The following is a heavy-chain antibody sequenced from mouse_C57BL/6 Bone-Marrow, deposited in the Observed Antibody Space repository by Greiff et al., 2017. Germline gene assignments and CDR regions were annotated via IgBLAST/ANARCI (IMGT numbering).Heavy chain of an antibody. CDR2: ISDGGSYT. CDR3: ARDWDYYGSSYDYFDY. CDR1: GFTFSSYA. V-gene: IGHV5-4*01. Sequence: EVQLVESGGGLVKPGGSLKLSCAASGFTFSSYAMSWVRQTPGQGLEWVETISDGGSYTYYPDNVKGRFTISRDNAKNKLYLQRSHLKSEDTAMYYCARDWDYYGSSYDYFDYWGQGTTLTVSS. D-gene: IGHD1-1*01. J-gene: IGHJ2*01.